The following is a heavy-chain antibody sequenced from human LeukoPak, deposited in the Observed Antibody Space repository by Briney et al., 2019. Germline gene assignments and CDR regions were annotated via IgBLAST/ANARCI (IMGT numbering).Heavy chain of an antibody. CDR2: ISGSGGST. D-gene: IGHD2-2*01. J-gene: IGHJ5*02. CDR3: AKGQSDIVVVPAADFGWFDP. CDR1: GFTFSSYA. Sequence: GGSLRLSCAASGFTFSSYAMSWVRQAPVKGLEWVSAISGSGGSTYYADSVKGRFTISRDNSKNTLYLQMNSLRAEDTAVYYCAKGQSDIVVVPAADFGWFDPWGQGTLVTVSS. V-gene: IGHV3-23*01.